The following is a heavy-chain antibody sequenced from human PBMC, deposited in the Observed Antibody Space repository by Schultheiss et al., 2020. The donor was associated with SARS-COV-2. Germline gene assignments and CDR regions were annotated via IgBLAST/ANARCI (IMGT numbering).Heavy chain of an antibody. CDR3: ARGGGGDSPFDC. Sequence: GGSLRLSFAVSGFQFSGHWMNWVRQAPGKGLEWVAVIWYDGSNKYYADSVKGRFTISRDNSKNTLYLQMNSLRAEDTAVYYCARGGGGDSPFDCWGQGTTVTVSS. D-gene: IGHD2-21*02. CDR1: GFQFSGHW. V-gene: IGHV3-33*08. J-gene: IGHJ4*03. CDR2: IWYDGSNK.